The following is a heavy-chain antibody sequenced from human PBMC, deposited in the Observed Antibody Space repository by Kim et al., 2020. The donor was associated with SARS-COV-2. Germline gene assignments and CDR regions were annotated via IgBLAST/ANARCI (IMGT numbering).Heavy chain of an antibody. CDR3: ARGPYGGNSPYFDY. V-gene: IGHV1-69*01. Sequence: AQEFQGRVTITADEATSPAYMELSSLRAEDTAVYYCARGPYGGNSPYFDYWGQGTLVTVSS. D-gene: IGHD4-17*01. J-gene: IGHJ4*02.